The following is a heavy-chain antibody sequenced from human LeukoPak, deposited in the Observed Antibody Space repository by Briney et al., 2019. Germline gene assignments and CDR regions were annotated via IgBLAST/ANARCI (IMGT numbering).Heavy chain of an antibody. Sequence: TGGPLRLSCAASGFTFSSYWMHWVRQAPGKGLVWVSRINSDGSSTSYADSVKGRFTISRDNAKNTLYLQMNSLRAEDTAVYYCARDQSAYAFDIWGQGTMVTVSS. CDR3: ARDQSAYAFDI. J-gene: IGHJ3*02. V-gene: IGHV3-74*01. D-gene: IGHD2-21*01. CDR2: INSDGSST. CDR1: GFTFSSYW.